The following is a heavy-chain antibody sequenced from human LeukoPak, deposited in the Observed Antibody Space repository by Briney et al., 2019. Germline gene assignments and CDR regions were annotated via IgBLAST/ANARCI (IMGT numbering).Heavy chain of an antibody. J-gene: IGHJ4*02. V-gene: IGHV4-31*03. Sequence: SETLSLTCTVSGGSINNGGYSWSWIRQHPGKGLEWIGYIYYSGSTDYNPSLKSRVTISVDTSKNQFPLKLTSVTAADTAVYYCARADTVMGWFDYWGQGTLVTVSS. CDR1: GGSINNGGYS. CDR3: ARADTVMGWFDY. D-gene: IGHD5-18*01. CDR2: IYYSGST.